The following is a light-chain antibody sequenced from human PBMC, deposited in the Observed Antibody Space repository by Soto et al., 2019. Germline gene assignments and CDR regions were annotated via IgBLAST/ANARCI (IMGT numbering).Light chain of an antibody. J-gene: IGKJ1*01. CDR1: RSVDTD. CDR2: ATS. V-gene: IGKV3-15*01. Sequence: ELLMTQSPATLSVSPGDSATLSCRGSRSVDTDLAWYQQKPGQAPRLLVFATSARANGVPDRFRGSRSGTDFTLTISSLQPEDSATYYCHQYYNRPPWTFGQGTKVDI. CDR3: HQYYNRPPWT.